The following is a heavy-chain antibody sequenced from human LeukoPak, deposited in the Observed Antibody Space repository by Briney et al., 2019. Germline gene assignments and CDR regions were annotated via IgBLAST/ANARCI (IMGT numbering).Heavy chain of an antibody. J-gene: IGHJ4*02. CDR2: ISGSGDTT. V-gene: IGHV3-23*01. CDR1: GFTFSSYA. CDR3: FGMGYYDILTGYYSMRGSPPPDY. Sequence: SGGSLRLSCAASGFTFSSYAMSWVRQAPGKGLEWVSVISGSGDTTYYADSVKGRFTISRDNSKNTLFLQMNSLRAEDTAVYYCFGMGYYDILTGYYSMRGSPPPDYWGQGTLVTVSS. D-gene: IGHD3-9*01.